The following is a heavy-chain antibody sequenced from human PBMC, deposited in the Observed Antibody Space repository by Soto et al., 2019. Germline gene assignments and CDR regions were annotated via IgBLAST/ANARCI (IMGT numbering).Heavy chain of an antibody. D-gene: IGHD2-2*01. Sequence: QPGGSLRLSCAASGFTFSSYAMHWVRQAPGKGLEWVAVISYDGSNKYYADSVKGRFTISRDNSKNTLYLQMNSLRAEDTAVYYCARESSPDIVVVPAAVAFDIWGQGTMVTVSS. CDR2: ISYDGSNK. CDR3: ARESSPDIVVVPAAVAFDI. V-gene: IGHV3-30-3*01. CDR1: GFTFSSYA. J-gene: IGHJ3*02.